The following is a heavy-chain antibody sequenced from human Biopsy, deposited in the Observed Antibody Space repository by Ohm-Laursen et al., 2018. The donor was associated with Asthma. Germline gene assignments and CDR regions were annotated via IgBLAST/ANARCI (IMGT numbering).Heavy chain of an antibody. V-gene: IGHV4-30-2*01. CDR3: ARGRSGDWLYYFDY. CDR1: GGSINSGGYS. CDR2: IYHRDTT. Sequence: TLSLTCAVSGGSINSGGYSWTWIRQPPGKGLEWIGYIYHRDTTYYNPSLKSRVTISLDGSKNQFSLKPSSVTAADTAVYYCARGRSGDWLYYFDYWGQGALVTVSS. D-gene: IGHD2-21*01. J-gene: IGHJ4*02.